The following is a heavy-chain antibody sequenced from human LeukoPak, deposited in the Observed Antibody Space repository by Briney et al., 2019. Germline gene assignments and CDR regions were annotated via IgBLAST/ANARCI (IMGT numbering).Heavy chain of an antibody. J-gene: IGHJ3*01. D-gene: IGHD6-13*01. CDR1: GFSVSTYG. Sequence: PGGSLRLSCAASGFSVSTYGMTWVRQAPGKGLEWVSAFSATDGSAQYAESVKGHFTISRDNSKNSLYLQMNSLRDEDTAVYYCAKARIAAAGTGAFDVRGQGTMVTVSS. CDR2: FSATDGSA. CDR3: AKARIAAAGTGAFDV. V-gene: IGHV3-23*01.